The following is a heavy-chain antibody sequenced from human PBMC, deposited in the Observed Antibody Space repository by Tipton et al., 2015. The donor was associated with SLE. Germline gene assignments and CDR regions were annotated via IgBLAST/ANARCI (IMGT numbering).Heavy chain of an antibody. D-gene: IGHD2/OR15-2a*01. J-gene: IGHJ4*02. Sequence: SLRLSCAASGFTFDHFVLHWIRQVPGKGLEWVSLITPNGDTAYYADSVKARFTISRDNNKNSLYLQLNAVRGDDTALYYCAKGFSTLAFDSCGQGTLVTVSS. CDR3: AKGFSTLAFDS. CDR2: ITPNGDTA. CDR1: GFTFDHFV. V-gene: IGHV3-43D*04.